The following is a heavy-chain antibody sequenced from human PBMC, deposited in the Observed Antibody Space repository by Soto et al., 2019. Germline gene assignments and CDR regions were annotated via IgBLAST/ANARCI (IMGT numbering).Heavy chain of an antibody. CDR1: GYTFTSYA. Sequence: ASVKVSCKASGYTFTSYAMHWVRQAPGQRLEWMGWINAGNGNTKYSQKFQGRVTITRDTSASTAYMELSSLRSEDTAVYYCARLDDYGDFNWFDPWGQGTLVTVSS. CDR2: INAGNGNT. J-gene: IGHJ5*02. D-gene: IGHD4-17*01. CDR3: ARLDDYGDFNWFDP. V-gene: IGHV1-3*01.